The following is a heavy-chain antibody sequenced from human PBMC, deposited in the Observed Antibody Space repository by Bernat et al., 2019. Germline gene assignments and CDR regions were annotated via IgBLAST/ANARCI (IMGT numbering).Heavy chain of an antibody. CDR1: GFTFSTYG. Sequence: EVQLVESGGGLVKPGVSLILSCAASGFTFSTYGMNWVRQAPRKGLEWISYINDVSSHIYYADSVRGRFTISRDNAKNSLYLQMNSLRDEDTAVYYCARDGLVYARSSYRDFWGKGATVTGAS. CDR3: ARDGLVYARSSYRDF. J-gene: IGHJ6*03. D-gene: IGHD2-8*01. V-gene: IGHV3-21*05. CDR2: INDVSSHI.